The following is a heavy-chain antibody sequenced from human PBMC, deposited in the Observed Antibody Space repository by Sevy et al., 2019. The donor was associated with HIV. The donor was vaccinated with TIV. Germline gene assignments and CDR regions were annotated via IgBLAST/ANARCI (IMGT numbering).Heavy chain of an antibody. J-gene: IGHJ4*02. Sequence: GGSLRLSCAASGFNFSNYSMDWVRQAPGKGLEWVSSISSSCSYIYYSDSLKGRITISRDKAKNSVYLQMNSLRAEDTAVYYCASQFDYWGQGTLVTVSS. V-gene: IGHV3-21*01. CDR3: ASQFDY. CDR2: ISSSCSYI. CDR1: GFNFSNYS.